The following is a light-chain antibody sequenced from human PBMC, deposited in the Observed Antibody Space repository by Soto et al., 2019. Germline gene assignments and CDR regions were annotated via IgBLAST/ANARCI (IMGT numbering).Light chain of an antibody. CDR1: QSFSSNF. CDR3: QQYDSYPRP. V-gene: IGKV3-20*01. Sequence: EIVLTQSPGTLSLSPGERATLACRASQSFSSNFLAWYQQKPGQTPRLLIYGASNRATGIPDRFSGSGSGTDLTLTISRLEPEDFAVYYCQQYDSYPRPFGQGTKV. J-gene: IGKJ1*01. CDR2: GAS.